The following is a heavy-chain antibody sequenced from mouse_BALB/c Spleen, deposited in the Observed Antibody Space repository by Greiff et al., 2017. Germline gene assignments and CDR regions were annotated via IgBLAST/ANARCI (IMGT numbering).Heavy chain of an antibody. V-gene: IGHV5-6-5*01. J-gene: IGHJ4*01. CDR1: GFTFSSYA. Sequence: EVMLVESGGGLVKPGGSLKLSCAASGFTFSSYAMSWVRQTPEKRLEWVASISSGGSTYYPDSVKGRFTISRDNARNILYLQMSSLRSEDTAMYYCARGLYGNYGFSYAMDYWGQGTSVTVSS. D-gene: IGHD2-1*01. CDR2: ISSGGST. CDR3: ARGLYGNYGFSYAMDY.